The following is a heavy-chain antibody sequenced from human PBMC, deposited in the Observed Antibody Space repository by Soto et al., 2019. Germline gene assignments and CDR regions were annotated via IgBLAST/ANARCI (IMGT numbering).Heavy chain of an antibody. J-gene: IGHJ5*02. D-gene: IGHD2-15*01. CDR1: GFSFSDYF. V-gene: IGHV1-46*01. CDR2: INPSGDSR. CDR3: ARDNSQGYGTPAASSWFHP. Sequence: APVKVSCKASGFSFSDYFMHWVRQAPGQGLEWMGIINPSGDSRNYAQKFQARVTITRDTSTSTVYMDLSSLRYEDTAVYYCARDNSQGYGTPAASSWFHPWGQETPVTVSS.